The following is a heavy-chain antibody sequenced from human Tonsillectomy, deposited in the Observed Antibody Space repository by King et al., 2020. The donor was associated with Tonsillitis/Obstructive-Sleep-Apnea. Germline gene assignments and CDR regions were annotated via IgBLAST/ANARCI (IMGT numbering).Heavy chain of an antibody. CDR3: ARGGGYCSGGSCYSLAYYFGY. V-gene: IGHV1-69*12. J-gene: IGHJ4*02. Sequence: QLVQSGAEVKKPGSSVKVSCKASGDTFSSHAISWVRQAPGQGLEWMGGLIPIFGTADYAQKFQGKVTITADESTSTAYMELSSLTSADTAVYYCARGGGYCSGGSCYSLAYYFGYWAREPWSPSPQ. CDR2: LIPIFGTA. D-gene: IGHD2-15*01. CDR1: GDTFSSHA.